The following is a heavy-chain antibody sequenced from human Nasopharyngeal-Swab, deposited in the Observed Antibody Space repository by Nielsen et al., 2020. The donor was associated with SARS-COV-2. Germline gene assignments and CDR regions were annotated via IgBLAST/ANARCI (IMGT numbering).Heavy chain of an antibody. CDR1: GGSFSGYY. CDR2: INHSGST. V-gene: IGHV4-34*01. J-gene: IGHJ2*01. CDR3: ARVRRGLTNWYFDL. Sequence: GSLRLSCAVYGGSFSGYYWSWIRQPPGKGLEWIGEINHSGSTNYNPSLKSRVTISVDTSKNQFSLQLSSVTAADTAVYYCARVRRGLTNWYFDLWGRGTLVTVSS. D-gene: IGHD1/OR15-1a*01.